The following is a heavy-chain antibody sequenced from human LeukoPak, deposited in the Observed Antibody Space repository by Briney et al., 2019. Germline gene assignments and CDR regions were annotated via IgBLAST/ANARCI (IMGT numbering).Heavy chain of an antibody. CDR2: IHSGGST. CDR1: GITVTSNH. Sequence: PGGSLRLSCAASGITVTSNHMSWVRQAPGKELEWVSVIHSGGSTYYADSVKGRFTISRDNSKNTLYLQMDSLRTEDTAVYFCAKLYNYGYINWGQGTLVTVSS. J-gene: IGHJ4*02. D-gene: IGHD5-18*01. CDR3: AKLYNYGYIN. V-gene: IGHV3-66*01.